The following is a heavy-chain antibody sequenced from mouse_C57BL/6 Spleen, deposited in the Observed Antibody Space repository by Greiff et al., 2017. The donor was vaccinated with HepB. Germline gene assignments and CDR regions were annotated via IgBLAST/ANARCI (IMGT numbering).Heavy chain of an antibody. CDR2: ISDGGSYT. J-gene: IGHJ2*01. D-gene: IGHD1-1*01. V-gene: IGHV5-4*01. Sequence: EVKLMESGGGLVKPGGSLKLSCAASGFTFSSYAMSWVRQTPEKRLEWVATISDGGSYTYYPDNVKGRFTISRDNAKNNLYLQMSHLKSEDRAMYYCARDPLYEVVEETYYFDYWGQGTTLTVSS. CDR3: ARDPLYEVVEETYYFDY. CDR1: GFTFSSYA.